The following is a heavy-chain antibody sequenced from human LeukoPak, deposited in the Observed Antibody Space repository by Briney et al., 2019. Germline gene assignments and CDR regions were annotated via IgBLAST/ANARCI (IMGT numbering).Heavy chain of an antibody. D-gene: IGHD2-21*02. CDR1: GFTFSSYV. V-gene: IGHV3-23*01. CDR2: ISGSGGST. Sequence: GGSLRLSCAASGFTFSSYVMSWVRHAPAKGLEWVSAISGSGGSTYYADSVKGRFTISRDNSKNTLYLQMNSLRAEDTAVYYCAKRGTCGGDCYSVDYWGQGTLVSVSS. CDR3: AKRGTCGGDCYSVDY. J-gene: IGHJ4*02.